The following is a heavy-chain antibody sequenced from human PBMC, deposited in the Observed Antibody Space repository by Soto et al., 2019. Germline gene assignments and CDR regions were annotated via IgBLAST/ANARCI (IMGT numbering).Heavy chain of an antibody. D-gene: IGHD4-17*01. CDR2: ISESGGST. Sequence: WSLRLSCAASGFTFSNYAMSWVRQAPGKGLEWVSSISESGGSTFNADSVKGRFTISRDNFKNTLYLQMNSLRAEDTAVYYCAKHDYGDYKLYDCWGQGTLVTVSS. V-gene: IGHV3-23*01. CDR3: AKHDYGDYKLYDC. J-gene: IGHJ4*02. CDR1: GFTFSNYA.